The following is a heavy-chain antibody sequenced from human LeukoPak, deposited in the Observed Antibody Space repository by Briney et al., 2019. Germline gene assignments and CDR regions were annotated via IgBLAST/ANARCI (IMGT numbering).Heavy chain of an antibody. CDR2: IYYSGST. J-gene: IGHJ6*02. CDR3: ARHGGYCSGGSCYYYYYGMDV. CDR1: GGSISSYY. D-gene: IGHD2-15*01. V-gene: IGHV4-59*08. Sequence: KASETLSLTCTVSGGSISSYYWSWIRQPPGKGLEWIGYIYYSGSTNYNPSLKSRVTISVDTSKNQFSLKLSSVTAADTAVYYCARHGGYCSGGSCYYYYYGMDVWGQGTTVTVSS.